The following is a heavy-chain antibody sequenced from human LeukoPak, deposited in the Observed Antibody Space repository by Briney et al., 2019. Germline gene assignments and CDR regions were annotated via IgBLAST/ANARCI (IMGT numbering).Heavy chain of an antibody. J-gene: IGHJ4*02. V-gene: IGHV3-23*01. CDR2: ISGRGDST. Sequence: GGSLRLSCAAPGFNFRSYAMSWVRQAPGKGLEWVSVISGRGDSTHYPDSARGRFTISRDNSKNTLFLQMNSLRAEDTAMYYCAKAHSSSWYYFGDWGQGARVTVSS. CDR3: AKAHSSSWYYFGD. CDR1: GFNFRSYA. D-gene: IGHD6-13*01.